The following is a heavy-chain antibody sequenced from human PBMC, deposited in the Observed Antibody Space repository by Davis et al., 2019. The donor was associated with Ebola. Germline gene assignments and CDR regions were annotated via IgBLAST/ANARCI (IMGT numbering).Heavy chain of an antibody. D-gene: IGHD3-10*01. V-gene: IGHV1-2*04. J-gene: IGHJ5*02. Sequence: ASVKVSCKASGGTFSSYAISWVRQAPGQGLEWMGWINPNSGGTNYAQKFQGWVTMTRDTSISTAYMELSRLRSDDTAVYYCARGDYYGSGSVRHWFDPWGQGTLVTVSS. CDR2: INPNSGGT. CDR3: ARGDYYGSGSVRHWFDP. CDR1: GGTFSSYA.